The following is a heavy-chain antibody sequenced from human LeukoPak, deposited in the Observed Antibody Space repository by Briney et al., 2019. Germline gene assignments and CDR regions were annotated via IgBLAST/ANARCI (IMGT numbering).Heavy chain of an antibody. Sequence: GGSLRLSCAASGFTFSSYWMSWVRQAPGKGLEWVSTISGSGGSTYYADSVKGRFTISRDNSKNTLYLQMNSLRAEDTAVYYCAKDGYGILDYFDYWGQGTLVTVSS. J-gene: IGHJ4*02. CDR2: ISGSGGST. D-gene: IGHD3-9*01. CDR1: GFTFSSYW. CDR3: AKDGYGILDYFDY. V-gene: IGHV3-23*01.